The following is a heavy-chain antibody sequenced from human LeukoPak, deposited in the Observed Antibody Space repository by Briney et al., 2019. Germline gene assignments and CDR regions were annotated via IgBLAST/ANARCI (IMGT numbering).Heavy chain of an antibody. CDR3: AKILGQWLVLGAFDI. CDR2: INPNSGGT. CDR1: GYTFTGYY. J-gene: IGHJ3*02. V-gene: IGHV1-2*02. Sequence: ASVKVSCKASGYTFTGYYMHWVRQAPGQGLEWMGWINPNSGGTNYAQKFQGRVTMTRDTSISTAYMELSRLRSDDTAVYYCAKILGQWLVLGAFDIWGQGTMVTVSS. D-gene: IGHD6-19*01.